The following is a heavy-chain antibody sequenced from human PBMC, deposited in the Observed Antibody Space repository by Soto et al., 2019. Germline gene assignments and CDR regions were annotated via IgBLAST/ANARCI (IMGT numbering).Heavy chain of an antibody. D-gene: IGHD1-1*01. CDR2: INHSGST. J-gene: IGHJ5*02. CDR3: ARRTSVNWFDP. V-gene: IGHV4-4*02. CDR1: GGPISSSNW. Sequence: SETLSLTCAVSGGPISSSNWWSWVRQPPGKGLEWIGEINHSGSTNYNPSLKSRVTISVDTSKNQFSLKLSSVTAADTAVYYCARRTSVNWFDPWGQGTLVTVSS.